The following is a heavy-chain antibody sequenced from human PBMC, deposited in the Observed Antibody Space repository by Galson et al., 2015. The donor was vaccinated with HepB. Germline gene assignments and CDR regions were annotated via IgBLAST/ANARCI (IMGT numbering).Heavy chain of an antibody. CDR3: ATSRPLRFLYATPDH. J-gene: IGHJ5*02. Sequence: SLRLSCAASGFTFSNYAMSWVRQAPGEGLEWVSTITDKGGRTYYADSVKGRFTISRDNSKNTLDLQMNSLRAEDTAVYYCATSRPLRFLYATPDHWGQGILVTVSS. CDR1: GFTFSNYA. CDR2: ITDKGGRT. D-gene: IGHD3-3*01. V-gene: IGHV3-23*01.